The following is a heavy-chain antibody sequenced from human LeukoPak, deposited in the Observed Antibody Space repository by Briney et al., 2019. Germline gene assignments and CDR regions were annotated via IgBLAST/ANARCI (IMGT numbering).Heavy chain of an antibody. D-gene: IGHD1-26*01. CDR2: IYHSGST. V-gene: IGHV4-38-2*02. CDR3: ARGVGLTQGGTFDY. CDR1: GYSISSGFY. Sequence: PSETLSLTCTVSGYSISSGFYWGWIRQPPGKGLEWIGSIYHSGSTHYSSSLKSRVAISMDTSKNQLSLRVSSVTAADTAVYYCARGVGLTQGGTFDYWGQGTPVTVSS. J-gene: IGHJ4*02.